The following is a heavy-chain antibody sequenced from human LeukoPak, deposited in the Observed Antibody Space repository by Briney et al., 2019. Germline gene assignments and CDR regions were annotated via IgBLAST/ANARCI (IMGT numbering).Heavy chain of an antibody. J-gene: IGHJ3*02. CDR3: ARDRTLLWFGELPHDAFDI. CDR1: GYTFTSYG. CDR2: ISAYNGNT. D-gene: IGHD3-10*01. Sequence: ASVKVSCKASGYTFTSYGISWVRQAPGQGLEWMGWISAYNGNTNYAQKLQGRVTTTTDTSTSTAYMELRSLRSDDTAVYYCARDRTLLWFGELPHDAFDIWGQGTMVTVSS. V-gene: IGHV1-18*01.